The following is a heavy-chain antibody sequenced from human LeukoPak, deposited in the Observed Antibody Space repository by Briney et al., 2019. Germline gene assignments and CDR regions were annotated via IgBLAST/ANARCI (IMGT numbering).Heavy chain of an antibody. D-gene: IGHD6-19*01. CDR3: ARDLGGTVAGNYYYGMDV. V-gene: IGHV1-2*02. CDR2: INPNSGGT. Sequence: GASVKVSCKASGYTFTSYGISWVRQAPGQGLEWMGWINPNSGGTNYAQKFQGRVTMTRDTSISTAYMELSRLRSDDTAVYYCARDLGGTVAGNYYYGMDVWGQGTTVTVSS. J-gene: IGHJ6*02. CDR1: GYTFTSYG.